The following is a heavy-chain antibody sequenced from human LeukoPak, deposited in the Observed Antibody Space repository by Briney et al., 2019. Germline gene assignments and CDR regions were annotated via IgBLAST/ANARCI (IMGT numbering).Heavy chain of an antibody. D-gene: IGHD4-17*01. V-gene: IGHV3-30*18. CDR3: AKRPSDYGDYVSYFDY. CDR1: GFSFISYG. CDR2: ISDDGRRK. Sequence: GGSLRLSCAASGFSFISYGMHWVRQAPGKGLEWVGVISDDGRRKDYADSVKGRFTISRDNSKNTLYLQMNSLRAEDTAVYYCAKRPSDYGDYVSYFDYWGQGTLVTVSS. J-gene: IGHJ4*02.